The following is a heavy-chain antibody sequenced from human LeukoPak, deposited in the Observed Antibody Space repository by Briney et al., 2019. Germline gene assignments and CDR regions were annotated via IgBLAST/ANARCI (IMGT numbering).Heavy chain of an antibody. D-gene: IGHD4-23*01. V-gene: IGHV3-30*18. CDR1: GFTFSSYG. J-gene: IGHJ4*02. CDR3: ANLLRWEPY. CDR2: ISYDGSNK. Sequence: PGGSLRLSCAASGFTFSSYGMHWVRQAPGKGLEWVAVISYDGSNKYYADSVKGRFTISRDNSKNTLYPQMNSLRAEDTAVYYCANLLRWEPYWGQGTLVTVSS.